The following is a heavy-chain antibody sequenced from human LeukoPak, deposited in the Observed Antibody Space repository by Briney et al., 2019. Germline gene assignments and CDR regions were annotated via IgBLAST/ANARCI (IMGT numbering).Heavy chain of an antibody. Sequence: GGSLRLSCAASGFTFSSYAMSWVRQAPGKGLEWVSAISGSGGSTYYADSVKGRFTISRDNSKNTLYLQMNSLTAEDTAVYYCVRISTAVAGADYWGQGTLVTVSS. CDR1: GFTFSSYA. V-gene: IGHV3-23*01. CDR3: VRISTAVAGADY. D-gene: IGHD6-19*01. CDR2: ISGSGGST. J-gene: IGHJ4*02.